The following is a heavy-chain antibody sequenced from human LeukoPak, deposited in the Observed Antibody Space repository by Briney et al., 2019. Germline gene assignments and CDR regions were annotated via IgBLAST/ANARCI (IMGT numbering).Heavy chain of an antibody. D-gene: IGHD6-6*01. J-gene: IGHJ1*01. CDR1: GGSFSGYY. CDR2: INHSGST. CDR3: ARSEGVGSSAEEYFQH. V-gene: IGHV4-34*01. Sequence: SETLSLTCAVYGGSFSGYYWSWIRQPPGKGLEWIGEINHSGSTNYNPSLKSRVTISVDTSKNHFSLKLSSVTAADTAVYYCARSEGVGSSAEEYFQHWGQGTLVTVSS.